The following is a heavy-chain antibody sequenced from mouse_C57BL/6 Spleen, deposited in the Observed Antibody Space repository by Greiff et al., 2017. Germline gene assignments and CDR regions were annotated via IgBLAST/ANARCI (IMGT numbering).Heavy chain of an antibody. CDR3: ARYSSGHYYAMDY. Sequence: QVQLQQSGAELVRPGASVKLSCKASGYTFTDYYINWVKQRPGQGLEWIARIYPGSGNTYYNEKFKGKATLTAEKSSSTAYMQLSSLTSEDSAVYFCARYSSGHYYAMDYWGQGTSVTVSS. CDR2: IYPGSGNT. D-gene: IGHD3-2*02. J-gene: IGHJ4*01. CDR1: GYTFTDYY. V-gene: IGHV1-76*01.